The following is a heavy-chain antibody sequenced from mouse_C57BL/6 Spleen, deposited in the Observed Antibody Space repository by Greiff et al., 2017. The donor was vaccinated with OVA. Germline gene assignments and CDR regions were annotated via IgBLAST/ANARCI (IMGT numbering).Heavy chain of an antibody. CDR2: IDPETGGT. CDR3: TRWMVAAARQDIDV. D-gene: IGHD1-1*02. CDR1: GYTFTDYE. J-gene: IGHJ1*03. V-gene: IGHV1-15*01. Sequence: QVQLQQSGAELVRPGASVTLSCKASGYTFTDYEMHWVKQTPVHGLEWIGAIDPETGGTAYNQKFKGKAILTADKSSSTAYMELRSLPSEDSAVWSRTRWMVAAARQDIDVWGTGTSVTVSS.